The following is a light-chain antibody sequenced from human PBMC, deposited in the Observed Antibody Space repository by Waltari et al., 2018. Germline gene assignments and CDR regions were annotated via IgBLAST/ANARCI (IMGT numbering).Light chain of an antibody. CDR1: SSDVGHYTR. V-gene: IGLV2-23*02. CDR2: AVS. CDR3: STYAGSSKGV. Sequence: QSALTQPASVSGSPGQSITISCTGTSSDVGHYTRVPWYQQHPGKAPKLMIYAVSKRPSGVSDRFSGSKSGDMASLTISGLQPEDKAEYFCSTYAGSSKGVFDGGTKETV. J-gene: IGLJ2*01.